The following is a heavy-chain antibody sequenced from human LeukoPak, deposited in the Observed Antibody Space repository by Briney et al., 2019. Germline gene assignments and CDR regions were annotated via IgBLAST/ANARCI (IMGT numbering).Heavy chain of an antibody. CDR3: ARDSSGYPAAYYFDY. J-gene: IGHJ4*02. V-gene: IGHV3-23*01. D-gene: IGHD3-22*01. CDR1: GFTLSNAW. Sequence: GGSLRVYCAASGFTLSNAWMSWVRQAPGKGLEWVSAISGSGGSTYYADSVKGRFTISRDNSKNTLYLQMNSLRAEDTAVYYCARDSSGYPAAYYFDYWGQGTLVTVSS. CDR2: ISGSGGST.